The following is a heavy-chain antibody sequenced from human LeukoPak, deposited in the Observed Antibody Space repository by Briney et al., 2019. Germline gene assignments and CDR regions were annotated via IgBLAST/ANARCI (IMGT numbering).Heavy chain of an antibody. D-gene: IGHD2-21*02. CDR3: ARRGGTYCGGDCYPDYYYYYMDV. J-gene: IGHJ6*03. V-gene: IGHV4-59*01. CDR2: IYYSGST. Sequence: SETLSLTCTVSGGSISSYYWSWIRQPPGKGLEWIGYIYYSGSTNYNPSLKSRVTISVDTSKNQFSLKLSSVTAADTAVYYCARRGGTYCGGDCYPDYYYYYMDVWGKGTTVTVSS. CDR1: GGSISSYY.